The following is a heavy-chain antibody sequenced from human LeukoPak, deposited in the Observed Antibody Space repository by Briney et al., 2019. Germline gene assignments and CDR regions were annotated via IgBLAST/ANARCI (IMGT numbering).Heavy chain of an antibody. J-gene: IGHJ5*02. CDR1: GYTFTGYY. V-gene: IGHV1-2*06. D-gene: IGHD1-26*01. CDR2: INPNSGGT. Sequence: ASVKVSCKASGYTFTGYYMHWVRQAPGQGLEWMGRINPNSGGTNSAQKFQGRVTMTRDTSISTAYMELSRLTSDDTAVYYCARGELVGPGATSAGWFDPWGQGTLVTVSS. CDR3: ARGELVGPGATSAGWFDP.